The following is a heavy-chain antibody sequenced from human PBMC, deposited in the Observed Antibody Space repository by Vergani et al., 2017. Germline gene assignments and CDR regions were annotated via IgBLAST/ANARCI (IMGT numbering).Heavy chain of an antibody. Sequence: QVQLQESGPGLVKPSQTLSLTCTVSGGSINSHNYYWSWLRQPAGKGLEWIVRIHTSGSTNYNPSLKSRVTMSEDTSKNQFSLNLTSVTAADTAVYFCARGSCLGGSCYKPLFDYWGQGILVTVSS. CDR2: IHTSGST. D-gene: IGHD2-15*01. V-gene: IGHV4-61*02. J-gene: IGHJ4*02. CDR3: ARGSCLGGSCYKPLFDY. CDR1: GGSINSHNYY.